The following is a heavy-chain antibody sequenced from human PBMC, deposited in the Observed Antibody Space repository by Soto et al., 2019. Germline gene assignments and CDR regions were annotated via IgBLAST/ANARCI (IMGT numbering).Heavy chain of an antibody. CDR2: ISPSGSNT. CDR1: GLTFNSQS. J-gene: IGHJ4*02. Sequence: GGSLRLSCTASGLTFNSQSMSWVRQAAGTGLEWVSTISPSGSNTHYADSVKGRFTISRDNSRNRLDLQMSSLRAADTALYYCVSWVSAHFDYWGQATPGTVS. D-gene: IGHD3-16*01. CDR3: VSWVSAHFDY. V-gene: IGHV3-23*05.